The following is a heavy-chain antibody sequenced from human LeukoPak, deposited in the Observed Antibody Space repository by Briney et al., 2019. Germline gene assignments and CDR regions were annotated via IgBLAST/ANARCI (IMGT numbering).Heavy chain of an antibody. Sequence: ASVKVSCKASGYTFTSYDVNWVRQATGQGLEWMGWMNPNSGNTGYAHKFQGRVTMTRNTSISTAYMELSSLRSEDTAFYYCARGAYYDITAYYYGGMDYWGQGTLVTVSS. D-gene: IGHD3-22*01. CDR1: GYTFTSYD. J-gene: IGHJ4*02. CDR2: MNPNSGNT. CDR3: ARGAYYDITAYYYGGMDY. V-gene: IGHV1-8*01.